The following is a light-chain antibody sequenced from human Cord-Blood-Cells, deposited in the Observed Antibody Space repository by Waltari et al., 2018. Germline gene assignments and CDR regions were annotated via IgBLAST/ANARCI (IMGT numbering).Light chain of an antibody. CDR3: CSYAGSSTLWV. V-gene: IGLV2-23*01. CDR1: SSDVGSYNL. CDR2: EGS. J-gene: IGLJ3*02. Sequence: QSALTQPASVSGSPGQSITLSCTGTSSDVGSYNLVSWYQQHPGKAPKLMIYEGSKRPSVVSKRFSGSKSGNTASLTISGLQAEDEADYYCCSYAGSSTLWVFGGGTKLTVL.